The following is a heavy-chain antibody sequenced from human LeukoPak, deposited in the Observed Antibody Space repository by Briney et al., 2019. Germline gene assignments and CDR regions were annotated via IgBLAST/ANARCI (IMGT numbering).Heavy chain of an antibody. J-gene: IGHJ4*02. CDR3: VPLTDGSVDQ. V-gene: IGHV3-33*01. CDR2: VWYDGSNK. D-gene: IGHD3-10*01. CDR1: GFTFSSYG. Sequence: PGGSLRLSCTASGFTFSSYGMHWVRQAPGKGLEWVAVVWYDGSNKDYADSVKGRFTISRDNSKNTLNLQMNSLRVEDTAVYYCVPLTDGSVDQWGQGTLVTVSS.